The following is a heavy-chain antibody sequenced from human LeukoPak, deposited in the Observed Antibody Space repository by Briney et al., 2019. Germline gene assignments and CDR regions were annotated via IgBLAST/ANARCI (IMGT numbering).Heavy chain of an antibody. CDR2: INHSGST. V-gene: IGHV4-34*01. J-gene: IGHJ5*02. CDR3: ARTTIFGVVIITNWFDP. Sequence: SETLSLTCAVYGGSFSGYYWSWIRQPPGKGLEWIGEINHSGSTYYNPSLKSRVTISVDTSKNQFSLKLSSVTAADTAVYYCARTTIFGVVIITNWFDPWGQGTLVTVSS. CDR1: GGSFSGYY. D-gene: IGHD3-3*01.